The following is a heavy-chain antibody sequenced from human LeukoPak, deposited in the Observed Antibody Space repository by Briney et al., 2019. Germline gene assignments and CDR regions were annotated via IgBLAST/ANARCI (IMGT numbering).Heavy chain of an antibody. CDR3: ARSGYSFDY. V-gene: IGHV3-48*03. CDR2: ISNDGRTI. J-gene: IGHJ4*02. Sequence: GGSLRLSCAASGFTFSSYEMNWVRQALGKGLEWISYISNDGRTIYYADSVKGRFTISRDNAKNSLYLQMNSLRAEDTAVYFCARSGYSFDYWGQGTLVTVSS. D-gene: IGHD2-21*01. CDR1: GFTFSSYE.